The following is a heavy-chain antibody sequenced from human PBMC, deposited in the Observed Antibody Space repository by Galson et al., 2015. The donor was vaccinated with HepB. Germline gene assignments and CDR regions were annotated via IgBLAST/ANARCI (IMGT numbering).Heavy chain of an antibody. J-gene: IGHJ6*02. CDR1: GYTFTSYG. Sequence: SVKVSCKASGYTFTSYGISWVRQAPGQGLEWMGWISAYNGNTNYAQKLQGRVTMTTDTSTSTAYMELRSLRSDDTAMYYCARFSAAAGPWGYYYYGMDVWGQGTTVTVSS. V-gene: IGHV1-18*04. CDR3: ARFSAAAGPWGYYYYGMDV. CDR2: ISAYNGNT. D-gene: IGHD6-13*01.